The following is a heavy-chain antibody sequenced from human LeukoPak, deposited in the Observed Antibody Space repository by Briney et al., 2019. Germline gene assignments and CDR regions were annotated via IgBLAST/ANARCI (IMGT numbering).Heavy chain of an antibody. CDR1: GFTFSSYA. CDR2: ISGSGGST. D-gene: IGHD3-3*02. Sequence: GGSLRLSCAASGFTFSSYAMTCVRQAPVKGLEWISTISGSGGSTYYADSVKGRFTISRDNSKNTLFLQMNSLRADDTAVYYCAKGEGALGVGGKGTTVTVSS. CDR3: AKGEGALGV. J-gene: IGHJ6*04. V-gene: IGHV3-23*01.